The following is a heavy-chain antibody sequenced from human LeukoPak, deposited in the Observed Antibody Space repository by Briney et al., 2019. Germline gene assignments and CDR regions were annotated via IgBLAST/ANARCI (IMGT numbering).Heavy chain of an antibody. J-gene: IGHJ4*02. D-gene: IGHD3-16*02. CDR2: INPNSGGT. Sequence: ASVKVSCKASGYTFTGYYMHWVRQAPGQGLEWMGWINPNSGGTNYAQKFQGRVTMTRDTSISTAYMELSRLRSDDTAVYYCVRDLRLGELSLTYYFDYWGQGTLVTVSS. CDR1: GYTFTGYY. V-gene: IGHV1-2*02. CDR3: VRDLRLGELSLTYYFDY.